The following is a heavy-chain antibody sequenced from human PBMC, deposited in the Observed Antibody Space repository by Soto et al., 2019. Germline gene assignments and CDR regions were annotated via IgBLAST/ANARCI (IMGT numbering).Heavy chain of an antibody. D-gene: IGHD6-25*01. CDR3: ARDTGYSSAL. V-gene: IGHV3-74*01. CDR1: GFAFRTYW. Sequence: EVQLVESGGGLVQPGGSLRLSCAASGFAFRTYWMHWVRQAPGKGLVWLSHLNGDGSRVSYADSVKGRFTISRDNAKNTLYLQMSSLRVEDTAVYFCARDTGYSSALWGQGTPVTVSP. J-gene: IGHJ4*02. CDR2: LNGDGSRV.